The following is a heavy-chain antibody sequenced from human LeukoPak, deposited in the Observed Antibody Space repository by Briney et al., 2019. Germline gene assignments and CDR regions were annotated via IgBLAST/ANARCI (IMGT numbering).Heavy chain of an antibody. CDR3: ARDLYDYGSY. D-gene: IGHD4/OR15-4a*01. CDR1: EFTFSSYA. V-gene: IGHV3-66*01. Sequence: PGGSLRLSCAASEFTFSSYAMQWVRQAPGKGLEWVSVIYSGGTTYYADSVKGRFTISRDNSKNTLYLQMNSLRTEDTAVYYCARDLYDYGSYWGQGTLVTVSS. CDR2: IYSGGTT. J-gene: IGHJ4*02.